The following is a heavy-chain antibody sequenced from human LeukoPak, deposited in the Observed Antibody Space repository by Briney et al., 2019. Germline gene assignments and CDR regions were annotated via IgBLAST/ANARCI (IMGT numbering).Heavy chain of an antibody. CDR2: IRSKAYGGTA. V-gene: IGHV3-49*03. Sequence: PGGSLRLSCTASGFTFGDDGMSWFRQAPGKGLEWVGFIRSKAYGGTAEYAASVKGRFTVSRDDSKSIAYLEMKSLKIEDTAVYHCTRDRGAYNLYDYWGQGTLVTVSS. CDR1: GFTFGDDG. CDR3: TRDRGAYNLYDY. D-gene: IGHD1-1*01. J-gene: IGHJ4*02.